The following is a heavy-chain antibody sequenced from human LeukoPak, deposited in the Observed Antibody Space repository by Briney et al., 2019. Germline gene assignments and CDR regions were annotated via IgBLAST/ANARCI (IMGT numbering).Heavy chain of an antibody. CDR2: ISGGGGDT. V-gene: IGHV3-23*01. Sequence: PSETLSLTCTVSGGSISSGSYYWSWIRQPAGKGLEWVSAISGGGGDTSYADSVKGRFTISRDNSKNTVYLQMNSLRAEDTAVYYCAKDGVYSGSYYEDYWGQGTLVTVSS. D-gene: IGHD1-26*01. CDR3: AKDGVYSGSYYEDY. CDR1: GGSISSGSYY. J-gene: IGHJ4*02.